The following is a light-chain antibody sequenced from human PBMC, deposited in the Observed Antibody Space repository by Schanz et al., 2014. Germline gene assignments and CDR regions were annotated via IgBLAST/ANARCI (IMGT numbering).Light chain of an antibody. J-gene: IGLJ3*02. CDR1: SSDVGGYNY. V-gene: IGLV2-14*01. CDR2: DVS. CDR3: SSYMSSSHWV. Sequence: QSALTQPASVSGSPGQSITISCTGTSSDVGGYNYVSWYQQHPGKAPKLMIYDVSNRPSGVSNRFSGSKSGNTASLTISGLQAEDEADYYCSSYMSSSHWVFGGGTQLTVL.